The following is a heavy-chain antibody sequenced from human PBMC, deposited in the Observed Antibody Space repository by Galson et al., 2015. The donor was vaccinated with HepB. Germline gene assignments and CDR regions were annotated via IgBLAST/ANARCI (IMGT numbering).Heavy chain of an antibody. CDR2: ISGSSRYI. CDR1: GFTFSTYT. J-gene: IGHJ4*02. D-gene: IGHD6-19*01. Sequence: SLRLSCAASGFTFSTYTMNWVRQAPGKGLEWVSSISGSSRYIYYADSVKGRFTISRDNAKNSLYLQMNSLRAEDTAVYYCARTTTSGWSFGGQGTLVTVSS. CDR3: ARTTTSGWSF. V-gene: IGHV3-21*01.